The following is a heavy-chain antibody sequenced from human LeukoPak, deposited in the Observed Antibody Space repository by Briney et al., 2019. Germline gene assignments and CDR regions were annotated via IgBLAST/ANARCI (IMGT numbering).Heavy chain of an antibody. CDR1: GGSISGSSYY. CDR2: VYYSGST. J-gene: IGHJ4*02. CDR3: ARLAGYSYGYGDY. D-gene: IGHD5-18*01. V-gene: IGHV4-39*01. Sequence: PSETLSLTCTVSGGSISGSSYYWGWIRQPPGKGLEWIGSVYYSGSTYYNASLKSRLTISVDTSKNQFSLKLSSVTAADTAVYYCARLAGYSYGYGDYWGQGTLVTVSS.